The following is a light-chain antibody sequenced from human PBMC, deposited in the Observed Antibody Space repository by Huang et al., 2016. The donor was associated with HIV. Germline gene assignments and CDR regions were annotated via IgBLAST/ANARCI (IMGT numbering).Light chain of an antibody. V-gene: IGKV3-11*01. J-gene: IGKJ4*01. Sequence: EIDLTQFPATLSLSLGDKATLSCRASLFVGHSLAWYHQKPGQAPRLLISGASNRAAYTPARCSGSGSGTDFTLTINGLESDDFGVYYCHHRSSWPDTFGGGTRVEV. CDR3: HHRSSWPDT. CDR2: GAS. CDR1: LFVGHS.